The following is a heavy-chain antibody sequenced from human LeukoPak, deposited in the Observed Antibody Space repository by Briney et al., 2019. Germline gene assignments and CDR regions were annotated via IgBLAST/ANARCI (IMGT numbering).Heavy chain of an antibody. V-gene: IGHV4-61*01. D-gene: IGHD3-10*01. CDR3: ARIYGSGARWHNWFDP. J-gene: IGHJ5*02. CDR1: GGSVSSESYY. CDR2: ISDSGST. Sequence: SETLSLTCTVSGGSVSSESYYWGWIRQPPGKGLEWIGYISDSGSTKYNPSLKSRVTITVDTSKNQFSLRLKSVTAADTAVYYCARIYGSGARWHNWFDPWGQGTLVTVSS.